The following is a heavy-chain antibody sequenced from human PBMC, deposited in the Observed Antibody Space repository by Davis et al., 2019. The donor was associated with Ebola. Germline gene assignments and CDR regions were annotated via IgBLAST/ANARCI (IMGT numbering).Heavy chain of an antibody. J-gene: IGHJ2*01. D-gene: IGHD2-2*01. CDR2: INHSGST. V-gene: IGHV4-34*01. CDR3: ARSGKGYCSSTSCYARDFWYFDL. Sequence: MPSETLSLTCAVYGGSFSGYYWSCIRQPPGKGLEWIGEINHSGSTNYNPSLKSRVTISVDTSKNQFSLKLSSVTAADTAVYYCARSGKGYCSSTSCYARDFWYFDLWGRGTLVTVSS. CDR1: GGSFSGYY.